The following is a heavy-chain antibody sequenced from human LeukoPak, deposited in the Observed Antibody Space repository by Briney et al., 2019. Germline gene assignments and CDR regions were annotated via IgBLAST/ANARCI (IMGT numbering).Heavy chain of an antibody. J-gene: IGHJ4*02. CDR3: ARTLFMLRAPRD. D-gene: IGHD3-10*01. CDR2: MNPNSGDT. CDR1: GYTFTSFD. V-gene: IGHV1-8*01. Sequence: ASVKVSCKASGYTFTSFDTNWVRQATGQGLEWMGWMNPNSGDTGFAQKFQGRVTMTRNTSTSTAYMELNSLRSDDTAVYYCARTLFMLRAPRDWGQGTLVTVSS.